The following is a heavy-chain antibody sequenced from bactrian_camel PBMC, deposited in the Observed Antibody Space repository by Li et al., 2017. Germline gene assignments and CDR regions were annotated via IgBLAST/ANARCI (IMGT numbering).Heavy chain of an antibody. CDR1: GFTFSTFY. D-gene: IGHD5*01. Sequence: HVQLVESGGGSVQAGGSLRLSCAASGFTFSTFYMTWVRQAPGKGLEWVSSVYSDGIYTYYADSVKGRFTISRDNAKNTVYLQMNSLKSEDTAIYYCATGWGWQDYWGQGTQVTVS. CDR3: ATGWGWQDY. J-gene: IGHJ4*01. V-gene: IGHV3-2*01. CDR2: VYSDGIYT.